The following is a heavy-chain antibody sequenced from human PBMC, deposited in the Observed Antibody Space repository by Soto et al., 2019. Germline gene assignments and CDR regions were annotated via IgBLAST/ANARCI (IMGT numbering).Heavy chain of an antibody. CDR3: ARAGRDGYNPFDY. Sequence: EVQLVESGGGLVQPGGSLRLSCAASGFTFSSYDMHWVRQATGKGLEWVSAIGTAGDTYYPGSVKGRFTISRENAKNSLYRQMNSLRAGDTAVYYCARAGRDGYNPFDYWGQGTLVTVSS. CDR2: IGTAGDT. CDR1: GFTFSSYD. J-gene: IGHJ4*02. D-gene: IGHD5-12*01. V-gene: IGHV3-13*01.